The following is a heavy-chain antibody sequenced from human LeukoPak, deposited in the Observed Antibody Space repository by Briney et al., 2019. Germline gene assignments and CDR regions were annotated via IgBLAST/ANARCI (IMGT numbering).Heavy chain of an antibody. J-gene: IGHJ5*02. V-gene: IGHV1-46*01. D-gene: IGHD5-12*01. CDR1: GYTFTSYY. CDR2: INPSGGST. Sequence: ASVKVSCKASGYTFTSYYMHWVRQAPGQGLEWMGIINPSGGSTSYAQKFQGRVTITADKSTTTAYMELSSLRSDDTAVYYCARSGDSGYDFWFDPWGQGTLVTVSS. CDR3: ARSGDSGYDFWFDP.